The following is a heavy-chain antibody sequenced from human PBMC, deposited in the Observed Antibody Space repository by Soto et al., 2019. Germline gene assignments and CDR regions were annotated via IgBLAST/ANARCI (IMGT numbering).Heavy chain of an antibody. V-gene: IGHV1-8*01. D-gene: IGHD4-17*01. CDR3: ARGNGDYVGGDYYYMDV. Sequence: GASVKVSCKASGYTFTSYDINWVRQATGQGLEWMGWMNPNSGNTGYAQKFQGRVTMTRNTSISTAYMELSSLRSEDTAVYYCARGNGDYVGGDYYYMDVWGKGTTVTVSS. CDR2: MNPNSGNT. CDR1: GYTFTSYD. J-gene: IGHJ6*03.